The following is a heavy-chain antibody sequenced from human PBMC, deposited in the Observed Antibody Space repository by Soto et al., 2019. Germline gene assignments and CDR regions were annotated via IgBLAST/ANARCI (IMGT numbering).Heavy chain of an antibody. V-gene: IGHV3-48*03. CDR3: ARDLLHYDFWSGYSAYFYYGMDV. Sequence: GGSLRLFCAASGFTFRSYEMNWVRPAPGPGLEWVSYISDSGGIVYYADSVKGRVAVFRDHAQNSVYLQMNSLRTEDTAVYYCARDLLHYDFWSGYSAYFYYGMDVWGPGTTVTVSS. CDR2: ISDSGGIV. J-gene: IGHJ6*02. D-gene: IGHD3-3*01. CDR1: GFTFRSYE.